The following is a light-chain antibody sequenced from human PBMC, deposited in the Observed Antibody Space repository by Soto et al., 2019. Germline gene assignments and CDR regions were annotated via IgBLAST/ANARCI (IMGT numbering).Light chain of an antibody. J-gene: IGLJ1*01. CDR1: SSDVGGYNH. V-gene: IGLV2-11*01. CDR3: CSYAGDSYV. CDR2: DVI. Sequence: QSALTQPHSVSGSPGQSITISCTGTSSDVGGYNHVSWYQQHPGKAPKLMICDVIKRPSGVPDRFSGSKSGNTASLTISGLQAEDEADYHCCSYAGDSYVFGTGTKLTVL.